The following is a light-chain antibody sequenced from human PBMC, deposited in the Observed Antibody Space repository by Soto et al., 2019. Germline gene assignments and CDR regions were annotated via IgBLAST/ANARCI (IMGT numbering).Light chain of an antibody. V-gene: IGLV2-11*01. CDR3: CSYAGSYSVL. CDR1: RSDVGNYNF. Sequence: QAVVTQPRSVSGSPGQSVTISCSGTRSDVGNYNFVSWYQQHPGKAPKLVIYDVSKRPSGVPDRFSGSKSGNTASLTISGLQAEDEADYYCCSYAGSYSVLFGGGTKLTVL. CDR2: DVS. J-gene: IGLJ2*01.